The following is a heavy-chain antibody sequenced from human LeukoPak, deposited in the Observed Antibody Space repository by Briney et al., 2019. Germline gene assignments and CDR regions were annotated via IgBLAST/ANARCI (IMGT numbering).Heavy chain of an antibody. Sequence: GKSLRLSCAASGFTFSSYGMHWVRQAPGKGLEWVAFIRYDGSNKYYADSVKGRFTISRDNSKNTLYLQMNSLRAEDTAVCYCAKDISYCSSTSCYTRPRYFDYWGQGTLVTVSS. CDR2: IRYDGSNK. D-gene: IGHD2-2*02. V-gene: IGHV3-30*02. CDR1: GFTFSSYG. CDR3: AKDISYCSSTSCYTRPRYFDY. J-gene: IGHJ4*02.